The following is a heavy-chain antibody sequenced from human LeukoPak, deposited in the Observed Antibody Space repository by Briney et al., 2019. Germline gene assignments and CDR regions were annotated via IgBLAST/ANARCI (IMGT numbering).Heavy chain of an antibody. Sequence: GGSLRLSCAASGFTFSSYAMSWVRQAPGKGLERVSAISGSGGSTYYADSVKGRFTISRDNSKNTLYLQMNSLRAEDTAVYYCAKDKLPGGYSGSYWGVGFVYWGQGTLVTVSS. CDR2: ISGSGGST. CDR1: GFTFSSYA. CDR3: AKDKLPGGYSGSYWGVGFVY. V-gene: IGHV3-23*01. J-gene: IGHJ4*02. D-gene: IGHD1-26*01.